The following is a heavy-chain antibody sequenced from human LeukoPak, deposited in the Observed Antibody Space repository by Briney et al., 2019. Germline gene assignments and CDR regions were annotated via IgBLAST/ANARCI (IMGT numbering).Heavy chain of an antibody. V-gene: IGHV4-39*01. D-gene: IGHD2-2*01. CDR2: IYYSGST. Sequence: SETLSLTXTVSGGSISSSSYYWGWIRQPPGKGLEWIGSIYYSGSTYYNPSLKSRVTISVDTSKNQFSLKLSSVTAADTAVYYCARHSPFFCSSTSCYDNWFDPWGQGTLVTVSS. J-gene: IGHJ5*02. CDR3: ARHSPFFCSSTSCYDNWFDP. CDR1: GGSISSSSYY.